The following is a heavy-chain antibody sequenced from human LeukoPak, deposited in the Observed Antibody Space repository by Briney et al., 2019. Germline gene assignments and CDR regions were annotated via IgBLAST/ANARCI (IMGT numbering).Heavy chain of an antibody. J-gene: IGHJ4*02. V-gene: IGHV4-4*07. Sequence: SETLSLTCTVSGGSINNYFWSWIRQPAGQGVEWIGRIYTNGDTRYNPSLKSRVTLSVDTSKNQLSLKLMSMTAADTAVYYCARAAAAAGGQYFDYWGQGALVTVSS. CDR3: ARAAAAAGGQYFDY. D-gene: IGHD6-13*01. CDR2: IYTNGDT. CDR1: GGSINNYF.